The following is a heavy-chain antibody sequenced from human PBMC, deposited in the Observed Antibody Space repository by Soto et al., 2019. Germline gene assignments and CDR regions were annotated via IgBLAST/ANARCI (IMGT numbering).Heavy chain of an antibody. CDR2: IWSDGVKT. CDR1: GFTFNYFG. D-gene: IGHD5-18*01. V-gene: IGHV3-33*01. J-gene: IGHJ6*02. CDR3: ARGPRATAMITNYYYFAMDV. Sequence: QVQLAQSGGGLVQPGRSMTLSCSASGFTFNYFGMHWVRQAPGKGLEWVALIWSDGVKTDYADSVKGRFTISRDNSKNTVYLQMDSLRRDDTAIYYCARGPRATAMITNYYYFAMDVWGQGTTVTVYS.